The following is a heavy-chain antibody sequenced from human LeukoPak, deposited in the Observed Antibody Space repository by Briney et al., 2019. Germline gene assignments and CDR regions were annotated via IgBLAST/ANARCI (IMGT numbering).Heavy chain of an antibody. CDR2: IYYSGST. Sequence: PSETLSLTCTVSGGSISGYYWSWIRQPPGKGLEWIGYIYYSGSTNYNPSLKSRVTISVDTSKNQFSLKLSSVTAADTAVYYCARHSRGYFDYWGQGTLVTVSS. CDR3: ARHSRGYFDY. J-gene: IGHJ4*02. CDR1: GGSISGYY. V-gene: IGHV4-59*01.